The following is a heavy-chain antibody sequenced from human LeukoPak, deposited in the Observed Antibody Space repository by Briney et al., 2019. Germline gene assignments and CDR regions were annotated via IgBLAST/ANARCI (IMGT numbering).Heavy chain of an antibody. D-gene: IGHD2-15*01. CDR3: ARAQYSHRGYFDY. CDR2: ISSSSSYI. CDR1: GFTFSSYS. J-gene: IGHJ4*02. Sequence: GRSLRLSCAASGFTFSSYSMNWVRQAPGKGLEWVSSISSSSSYIYYADSVKGRFTISRDNAKNSLYLQMNSLRSDDTAVYYCARAQYSHRGYFDYWGQGTLVTVSS. V-gene: IGHV3-21*04.